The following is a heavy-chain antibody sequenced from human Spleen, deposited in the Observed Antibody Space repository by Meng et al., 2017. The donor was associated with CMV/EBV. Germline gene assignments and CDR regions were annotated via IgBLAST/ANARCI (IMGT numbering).Heavy chain of an antibody. CDR3: ARDYRTPYYYGSGGGFDL. V-gene: IGHV4-34*01. Sequence: SQTLSLTCGIYGGSFRGYFWSWIRQSPGKGLQWIGEINHVGSTNYSPSLESRVTISVDTSKNQFSLNLNSVTAADTAVYYCARDYRTPYYYGSGGGFDLWGQGTLVTVSS. J-gene: IGHJ5*02. D-gene: IGHD3-10*01. CDR2: INHVGST. CDR1: GGSFRGYF.